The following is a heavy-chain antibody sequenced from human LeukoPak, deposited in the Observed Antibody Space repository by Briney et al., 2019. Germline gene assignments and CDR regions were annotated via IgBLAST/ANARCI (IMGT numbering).Heavy chain of an antibody. CDR2: IWYDGSNK. CDR1: GFTFSSYA. Sequence: GGSLRLSCVASGFTFSSYAMHWVRQAPGKGLEWVAVIWYDGSNKDYADSVKGRFTVSRDNSRNTLFLQMNSLRVEDTAVYYCATDRATQYFDYWGQGTLVSVPS. CDR3: ATDRATQYFDY. J-gene: IGHJ4*02. V-gene: IGHV3-33*08. D-gene: IGHD2-15*01.